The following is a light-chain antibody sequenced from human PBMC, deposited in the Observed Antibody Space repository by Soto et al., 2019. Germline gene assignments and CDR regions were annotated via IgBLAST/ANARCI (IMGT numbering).Light chain of an antibody. Sequence: EIVLTQSPATLSLSPGERATLSCRASQSVSSYLAWFQQKPGQAPRLLIYDASNRATGIPARFSGSGSGTDFTLTISRLEPEDFAVYYCQQRSNWQRTFGQGTKVELK. J-gene: IGKJ1*01. CDR1: QSVSSY. V-gene: IGKV3-11*01. CDR2: DAS. CDR3: QQRSNWQRT.